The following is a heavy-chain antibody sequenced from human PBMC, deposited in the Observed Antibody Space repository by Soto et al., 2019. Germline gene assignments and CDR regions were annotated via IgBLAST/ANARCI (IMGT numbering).Heavy chain of an antibody. CDR1: GYTFTGYY. CDR3: GRGRSGELVVFY. Sequence: ASVKVSCKASGYTFTGYYIHWMRQAPGQGFEWMGEISPNSGGTKYAQKFQGRVTMTRDTSISTVYMELSNLSPDDTAVYYCGRGRSGELVVFYWGQGTLVTVSS. D-gene: IGHD1-7*01. V-gene: IGHV1-2*02. CDR2: ISPNSGGT. J-gene: IGHJ4*02.